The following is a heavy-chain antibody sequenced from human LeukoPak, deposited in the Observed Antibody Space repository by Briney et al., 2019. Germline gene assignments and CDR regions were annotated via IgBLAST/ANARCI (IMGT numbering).Heavy chain of an antibody. CDR3: ARGASRSGYDFWCGYYTMSYDY. D-gene: IGHD3-3*01. CDR1: GGSFSGYY. J-gene: IGHJ4*02. V-gene: IGHV4-34*01. CDR2: INHSGST. Sequence: SETLSLTCAVYGGSFSGYYWSWIRQPPGKGLEWIGEINHSGSTNYNPSLKSRVTISVDTSKNQFSLKLSSVTTADTAVYYCARGASRSGYDFWCGYYTMSYDYWGQGTLVTVSS.